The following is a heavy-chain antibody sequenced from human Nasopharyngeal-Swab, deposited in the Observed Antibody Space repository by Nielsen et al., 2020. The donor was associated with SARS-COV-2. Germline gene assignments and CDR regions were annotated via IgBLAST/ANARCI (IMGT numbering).Heavy chain of an antibody. CDR1: GFTFNTYS. CDR3: ARVPTDSWFGDHFDY. Sequence: GGSLRLSCAASGFTFNTYSMNWVRQAPGKGLEWVSSVSSTSTYIYYADSVKGRFTISRDNAENTLYLQMNSLRAEDTAVYYCARVPTDSWFGDHFDYWGQGTLVTVSS. J-gene: IGHJ4*02. CDR2: VSSTSTYI. V-gene: IGHV3-21*01. D-gene: IGHD3-10*01.